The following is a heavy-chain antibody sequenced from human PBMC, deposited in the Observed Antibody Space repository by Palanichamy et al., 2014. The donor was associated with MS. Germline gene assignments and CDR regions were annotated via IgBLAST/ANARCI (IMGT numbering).Heavy chain of an antibody. D-gene: IGHD3-16*02. CDR1: IHFNNYG. V-gene: IGHV3-30*02. J-gene: IGHJ4*02. CDR3: TKELTSYREAFDY. Sequence: QVQMVESWGRRGPAWGVPETLLCSVWIHFNNYGMHWVRQAPGEGLEWVAFIRYDGSDKYYADSVKGRFTISRDTPKNTLYLQMNSLRAEDTAVYYCTKELTSYREAFDYWGQGALVTVSS. CDR2: IRYDGSDK.